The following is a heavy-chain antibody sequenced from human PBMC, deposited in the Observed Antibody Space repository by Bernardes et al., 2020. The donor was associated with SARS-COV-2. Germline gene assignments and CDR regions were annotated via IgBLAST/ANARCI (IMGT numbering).Heavy chain of an antibody. Sequence: SETLSLTCAVYGGSFSGYYWSWIRQPPGKGLEWIGEINHSGSTNYRPSLKSRVTISVDTSKNQVSLKLSSVTAADTAVYYCARGRTVTTFYYYNGMDVWGQGTTVTVSS. D-gene: IGHD4-4*01. CDR1: GGSFSGYY. CDR3: ARGRTVTTFYYYNGMDV. CDR2: INHSGST. J-gene: IGHJ6*02. V-gene: IGHV4-34*01.